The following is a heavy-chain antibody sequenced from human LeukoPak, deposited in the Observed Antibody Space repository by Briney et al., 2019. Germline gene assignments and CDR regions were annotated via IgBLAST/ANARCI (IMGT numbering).Heavy chain of an antibody. CDR2: INHSGST. V-gene: IGHV4-34*01. Sequence: KPSETLSLTCAVYGGSFSGYYWSWIRQPPGKGLEWIGEINHSGSTNYNPSLKSRVTISVDTSKNQFSLKLSSVTAADTAVYYCARGLGGYWGQGTLVTVSS. CDR3: ARGLGGY. CDR1: GGSFSGYY. D-gene: IGHD2-15*01. J-gene: IGHJ4*02.